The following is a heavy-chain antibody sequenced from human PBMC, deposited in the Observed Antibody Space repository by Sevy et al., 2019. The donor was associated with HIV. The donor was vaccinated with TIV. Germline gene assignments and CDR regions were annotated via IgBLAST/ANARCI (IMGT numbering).Heavy chain of an antibody. CDR3: ARNGYYDFWSGSYYYYGMDV. CDR1: GFTFSSYW. Sequence: GGSLRLSCAASGFTFSSYWMSWVRQAPGKGLEWVANIKQDGSEKYYVDSVKGRFTISRDNAKNSLYLQMNSLRAEDTAVYYCARNGYYDFWSGSYYYYGMDVSGQGTTVTVSS. CDR2: IKQDGSEK. J-gene: IGHJ6*02. D-gene: IGHD3-3*01. V-gene: IGHV3-7*01.